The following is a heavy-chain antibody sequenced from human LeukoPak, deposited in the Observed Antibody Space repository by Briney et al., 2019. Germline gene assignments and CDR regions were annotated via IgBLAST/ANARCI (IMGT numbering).Heavy chain of an antibody. Sequence: EASVKVSCKASGYTFTGYYMHWVRQAPGQGLEWMGWINPNSGGTNYAQKFQGWVTMTRDTSISTAYMELSRLRSDDTAVYYCARDRVVIAVAGYYYGMDVWGQGTTVTVSS. CDR1: GYTFTGYY. CDR3: ARDRVVIAVAGYYYGMDV. J-gene: IGHJ6*02. V-gene: IGHV1-2*04. CDR2: INPNSGGT. D-gene: IGHD6-19*01.